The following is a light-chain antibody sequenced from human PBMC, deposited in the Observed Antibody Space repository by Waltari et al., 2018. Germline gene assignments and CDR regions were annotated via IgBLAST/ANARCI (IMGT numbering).Light chain of an antibody. CDR3: QQYSSWWT. CDR1: QTVSSN. CDR2: GVS. V-gene: IGKV3-20*01. Sequence: EIVLTQSPATLSLSPVERATLSCRASQTVSSNLAWYQQKPGQAPRLLIYGVSSRATGIPDRFSGSGSGTDFTLTISSLEPEDFAIYYCQQYSSWWTFGQGTKVEIK. J-gene: IGKJ1*01.